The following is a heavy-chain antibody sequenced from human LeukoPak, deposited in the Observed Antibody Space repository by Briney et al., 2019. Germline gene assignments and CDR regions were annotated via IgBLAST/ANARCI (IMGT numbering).Heavy chain of an antibody. Sequence: PGGSLRLSCAASGFTVSSNYMNWVRQAPGKGLEWVSVIYSSGSTNYEDSVKSRFTISRDNSNKTLYLQMQSLICEDTAVYYCARDDSGFDVSQNDYWGQGTLVTLSS. J-gene: IGHJ4*02. CDR2: IYSSGST. CDR1: GFTVSSNY. CDR3: ARDDSGFDVSQNDY. V-gene: IGHV3-66*03. D-gene: IGHD5-12*01.